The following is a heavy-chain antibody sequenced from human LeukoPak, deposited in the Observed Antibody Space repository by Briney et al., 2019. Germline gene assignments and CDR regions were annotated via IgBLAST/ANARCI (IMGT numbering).Heavy chain of an antibody. D-gene: IGHD5-18*01. Sequence: QPGGSLRLSCAASGFTFSSYEMNWVRQAPGKGLEWVSYISSSGSTIYYADSVKGRFTISRDNAKNSLYLQMNSLRAEDTAVYYCAREEYSYGYYRGQGTLVTVSS. J-gene: IGHJ4*02. CDR1: GFTFSSYE. CDR3: AREEYSYGYY. CDR2: ISSSGSTI. V-gene: IGHV3-48*03.